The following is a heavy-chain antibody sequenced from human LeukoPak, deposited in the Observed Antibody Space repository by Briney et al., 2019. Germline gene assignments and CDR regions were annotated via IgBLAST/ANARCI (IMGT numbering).Heavy chain of an antibody. CDR3: SRAADVVLVPPSDD. J-gene: IGHJ4*02. CDR2: INPNSGDT. Sequence: ASVKVSCKASGYTFTDYHMHWVRQAPGQGLEWVGWINPNSGDTNYAQKFKGRVTMTRDTSISAAYMELSSLRFDDTAVYYCSRAADVVLVPPSDDWGQGTLVTVSS. CDR1: GYTFTDYH. D-gene: IGHD2-8*02. V-gene: IGHV1-2*02.